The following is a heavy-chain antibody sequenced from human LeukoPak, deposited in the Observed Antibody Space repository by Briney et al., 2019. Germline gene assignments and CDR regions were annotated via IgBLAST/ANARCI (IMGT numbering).Heavy chain of an antibody. CDR1: GFTVSSNY. Sequence: GGSLRLSCAASGFTVSSNYMSWVRQAPGKGLEWVSVIYSGGSTYYADSVKGRFTISRDNSKNTLYLQMNSLRAEDTAVYYCASPYYYDSSGLTDTFDYWGQGTLVTVSS. D-gene: IGHD3-22*01. V-gene: IGHV3-66*01. J-gene: IGHJ4*02. CDR2: IYSGGST. CDR3: ASPYYYDSSGLTDTFDY.